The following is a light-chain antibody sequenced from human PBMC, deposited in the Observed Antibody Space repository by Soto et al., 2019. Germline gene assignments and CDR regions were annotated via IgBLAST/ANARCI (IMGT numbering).Light chain of an antibody. CDR1: QSVLYTSHNKNY. Sequence: DIVMTQSPDSLAVSLGERATINCKSSQSVLYTSHNKNYLAWYRQKPGQPPKLLIYWASTRESGVPDRFTGSGCGTDFTLTISSLQAEDVAVYYCQQYYSTPWTFGQGTTVEIK. J-gene: IGKJ1*01. CDR3: QQYYSTPWT. CDR2: WAS. V-gene: IGKV4-1*01.